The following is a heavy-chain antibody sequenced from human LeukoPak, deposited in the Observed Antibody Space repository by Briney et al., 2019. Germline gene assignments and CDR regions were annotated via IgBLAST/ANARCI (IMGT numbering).Heavy chain of an antibody. CDR2: IWYDGSNK. J-gene: IGHJ4*02. CDR1: GFTFSSYG. Sequence: GGSLRLSCAASGFTFSSYGMHWVRQAPGKGLEWVAGIWYDGSNKYYADSVKGRFTISRDNSKNTLYLQMNSLRAEDTAVYYCARDAYCGGDCYSYYFDYWGQGPLVTVSS. V-gene: IGHV3-33*01. CDR3: ARDAYCGGDCYSYYFDY. D-gene: IGHD2-21*02.